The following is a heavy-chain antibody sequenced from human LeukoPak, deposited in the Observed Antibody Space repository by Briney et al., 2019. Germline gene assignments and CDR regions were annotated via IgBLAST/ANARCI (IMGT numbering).Heavy chain of an antibody. CDR2: ILHDGSNK. CDR1: RFTFSSSG. CDR3: AREGCSGGSCYYGY. D-gene: IGHD2-15*01. J-gene: IGHJ4*02. Sequence: PGGSLRLSCAASRFTFSSSGMHWVRQAPGKGLEWVAIILHDGSNKYYADSVKGRFTISRDNSKNTLYLQMNSLRAEDTAVYYCAREGCSGGSCYYGYWGQGTLVTVSS. V-gene: IGHV3-30*03.